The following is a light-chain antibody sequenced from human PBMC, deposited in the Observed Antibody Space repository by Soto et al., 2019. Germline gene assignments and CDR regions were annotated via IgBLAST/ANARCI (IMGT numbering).Light chain of an antibody. CDR2: EGS. J-gene: IGLJ1*01. Sequence: QSALTQPASVSGSPGQSITISCTGTSSDVGSYNLVSWYQQHPGKAPKLMIYEGSKRPSGVSNRSSGSKSGNTASLTISGLQAEDDADYYCCSYAGSSTPYVFGTGTKLTVL. V-gene: IGLV2-23*01. CDR1: SSDVGSYNL. CDR3: CSYAGSSTPYV.